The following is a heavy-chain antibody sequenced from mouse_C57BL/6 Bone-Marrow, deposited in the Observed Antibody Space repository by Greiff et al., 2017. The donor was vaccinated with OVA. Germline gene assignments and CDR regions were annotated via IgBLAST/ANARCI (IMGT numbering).Heavy chain of an antibody. D-gene: IGHD1-1*01. V-gene: IGHV8-12*01. CDR1: GFSLSTSGMG. CDR3: ARRGYGSSLWYFDV. Sequence: QVTLKVSGPGILQSSQTLSLTCSFSGFSLSTSGMGVSWIRQPSGKGLEWLAHIYWDDDKRYHPFLKSRPTISKDTSRHQVFLKITSVDTADTASYDCARRGYGSSLWYFDVWGTGTTVTVSS. CDR2: IYWDDDK. J-gene: IGHJ1*03.